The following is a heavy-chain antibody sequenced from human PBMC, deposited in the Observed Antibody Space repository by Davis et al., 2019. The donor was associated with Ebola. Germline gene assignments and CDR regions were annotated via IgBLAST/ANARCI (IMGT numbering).Heavy chain of an antibody. J-gene: IGHJ4*02. D-gene: IGHD6-19*01. Sequence: LSLTCAASGFTFSDYYMSWIRQAPGKGLEWVSYISSSSSYTNYADSVKGRFTISRDNAKNSLYLQMNSLRAEDTAVYYCASLPYSSGWSLDYWGQGTLVTVSS. CDR3: ASLPYSSGWSLDY. CDR1: GFTFSDYY. V-gene: IGHV3-11*06. CDR2: ISSSSSYT.